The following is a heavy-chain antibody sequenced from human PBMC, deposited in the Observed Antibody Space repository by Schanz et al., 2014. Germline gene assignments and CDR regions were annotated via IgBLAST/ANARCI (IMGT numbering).Heavy chain of an antibody. CDR3: ARDGGRDGYNLAFDV. J-gene: IGHJ3*01. CDR1: GFTFSRYW. CDR2: ISSVGISK. Sequence: EVQLVESGGCLVKPGGSLRLCCVASGFTFSRYWMTWVRQAPGKGLEWVSYISSVGISKYYADPVKGRFTISRDDAKNSLYLQMNSLRAEDTAVYFCARDGGRDGYNLAFDVWGQGTLVTVSS. V-gene: IGHV3-21*05. D-gene: IGHD5-12*01.